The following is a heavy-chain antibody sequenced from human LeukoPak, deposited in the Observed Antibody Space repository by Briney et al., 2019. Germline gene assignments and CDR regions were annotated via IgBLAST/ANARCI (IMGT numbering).Heavy chain of an antibody. CDR1: GGSISSSSYY. CDR2: IYYSGST. CDR3: ATTGYSSSWYYYYMDV. V-gene: IGHV4-39*07. Sequence: KPSETLSLTCTVSGGSISSSSYYWGWIRQPPGKGLEWIGSIYYSGSTYYNPSLKSRVTISVDTSKNQFSLKLSSVTAADTAVYYCATTGYSSSWYYYYMDVWGKGTTVTVSS. J-gene: IGHJ6*03. D-gene: IGHD6-13*01.